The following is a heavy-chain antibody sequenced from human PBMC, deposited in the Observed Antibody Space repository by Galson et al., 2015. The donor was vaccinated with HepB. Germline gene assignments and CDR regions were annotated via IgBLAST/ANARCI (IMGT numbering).Heavy chain of an antibody. D-gene: IGHD5-18*01. V-gene: IGHV3-30-3*01. Sequence: SLRLSCAASGFTFSSYAMHWVRQAPGKGLEWVAVISYDGSNKYYADSVKGRFTISRDNAKNSLYLQMNSLRAEDTAVYYCARDLFGIQLWLSGNGGLDIWGQGTMVTVSS. CDR1: GFTFSSYA. CDR3: ARDLFGIQLWLSGNGGLDI. CDR2: ISYDGSNK. J-gene: IGHJ3*02.